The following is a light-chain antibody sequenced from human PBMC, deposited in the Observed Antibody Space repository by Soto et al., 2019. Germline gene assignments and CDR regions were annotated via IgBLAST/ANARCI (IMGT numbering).Light chain of an antibody. Sequence: IQMTQSHSSLSASVGDRVTITCRASQGISNYLAWYQQKPEKVPKLLIYAASTLQSGVPSRFSGSGSGTDFTLTIRSLQSEDVATYYCQKYNSGRWTFGQGTKVDIK. CDR1: QGISNY. CDR3: QKYNSGRWT. V-gene: IGKV1-27*01. J-gene: IGKJ1*01. CDR2: AAS.